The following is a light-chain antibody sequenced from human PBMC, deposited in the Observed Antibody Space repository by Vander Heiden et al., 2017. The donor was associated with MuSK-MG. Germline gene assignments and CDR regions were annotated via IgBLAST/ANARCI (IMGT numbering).Light chain of an antibody. Sequence: DMVMTHAPLSLPVTLGQPASIPCLSSQSLLHSDRRTYFYWYLQKPGQPPQLLIYAVSNRFSGVPDRFSGSGSGTDFTLKISRVEAEDVGVYYCMQSLHLPWTFGQGTKVEIK. CDR3: MQSLHLPWT. CDR1: QSLLHSDRRTY. V-gene: IGKV2D-29*01. J-gene: IGKJ1*01. CDR2: AVS.